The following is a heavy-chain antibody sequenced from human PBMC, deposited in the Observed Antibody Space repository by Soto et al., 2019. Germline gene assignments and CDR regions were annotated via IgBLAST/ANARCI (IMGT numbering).Heavy chain of an antibody. V-gene: IGHV4-59*02. J-gene: IGHJ6*02. CDR1: GGSVSSYY. CDR3: ARDDLDCSGGSCYYYGMDV. Sequence: SETLSLTCTVSGGSVSSYYWSWIRQPPGKGLEWIGYIYYSGSTNYNPSLKSRVTISVDTSKNQFSLKLSSVTAADTAVYYCARDDLDCSGGSCYYYGMDVWGQGTTVTVSS. CDR2: IYYSGST. D-gene: IGHD2-15*01.